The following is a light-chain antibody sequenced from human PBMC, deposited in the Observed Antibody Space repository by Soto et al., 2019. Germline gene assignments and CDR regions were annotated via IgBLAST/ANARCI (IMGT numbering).Light chain of an antibody. CDR3: QQYNTYPT. J-gene: IGKJ1*01. CDR1: QTISSW. V-gene: IGKV1-5*03. Sequence: DIQVTQSPSSLSSSVGDRFTITFRASQTISSWLAWYQQKPGKAPKLLIYKASTLKSGVPSRFSGSGSGTEFTLTISSLQSDDFATYYCQQYNTYPTFGQGTKVDIK. CDR2: KAS.